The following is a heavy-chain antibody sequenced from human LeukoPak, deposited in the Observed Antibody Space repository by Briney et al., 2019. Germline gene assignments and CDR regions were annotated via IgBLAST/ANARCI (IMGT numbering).Heavy chain of an antibody. CDR2: ISSSSSYI. J-gene: IGHJ5*02. CDR3: ASSYRPPLRPTTGDWFDP. D-gene: IGHD1/OR15-1a*01. Sequence: GGSLRLSCAASGFTFSSYTMNWVRQAPQKGLEWVSSISSSSSYIYYADSVKGRFTISRDNSKNSLYLHMNSLRAEDTAVYYCASSYRPPLRPTTGDWFDPWGQGTLVTVSS. V-gene: IGHV3-21*01. CDR1: GFTFSSYT.